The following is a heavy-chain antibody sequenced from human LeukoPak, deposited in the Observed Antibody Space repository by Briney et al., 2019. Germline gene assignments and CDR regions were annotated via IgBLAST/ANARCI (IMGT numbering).Heavy chain of an antibody. V-gene: IGHV3-23*01. D-gene: IGHD2-2*02. CDR3: AKGVYCSSTSCYNFDY. Sequence: PGGSPRLSCAASGFTFSSYAMSWVRQAPGKGLEWVSAISGSGGSTYYADSVKGRFTISRDNSKNTLYLQMNSLRAEDTAVYYCAKGVYCSSTSCYNFDYWGQGTLVTVSS. CDR1: GFTFSSYA. J-gene: IGHJ4*02. CDR2: ISGSGGST.